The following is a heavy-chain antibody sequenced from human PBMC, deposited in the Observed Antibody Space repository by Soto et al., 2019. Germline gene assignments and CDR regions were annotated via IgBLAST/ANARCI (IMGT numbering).Heavy chain of an antibody. CDR3: ASTQVPAAPYYYYYMDV. V-gene: IGHV1-18*01. D-gene: IGHD2-2*01. Sequence: QVQLVQSGAEVKKPGASVKVSCKASGYTFTSYGISWVRQAPGQGLEWMGWISAYNGNTNYAQKLQGRVTMTTDTSTSTAYMELRSLRSDDTAVYYCASTQVPAAPYYYYYMDVWGKGTTVTVSS. J-gene: IGHJ6*03. CDR2: ISAYNGNT. CDR1: GYTFTSYG.